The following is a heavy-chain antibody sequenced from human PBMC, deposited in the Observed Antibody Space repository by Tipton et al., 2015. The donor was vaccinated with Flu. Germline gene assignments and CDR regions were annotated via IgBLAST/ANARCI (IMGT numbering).Heavy chain of an antibody. V-gene: IGHV4-31*03. CDR1: GGSIRSPTYY. D-gene: IGHD1-7*01. CDR2: IYYSGNT. CDR3: ARVGRITWDYQFDH. J-gene: IGHJ4*02. Sequence: TLSLTCTVSGGSIRSPTYYWSWIRQLPGKGLEWIGHIYYSGNTYYNPSLKSRVSISMDTPKSQFSLTLTSVTAADTAVYFCARVGRITWDYQFDHWGQGILVTVSS.